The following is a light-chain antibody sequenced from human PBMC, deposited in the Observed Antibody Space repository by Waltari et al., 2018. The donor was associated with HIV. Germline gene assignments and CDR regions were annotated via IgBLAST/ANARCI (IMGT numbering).Light chain of an antibody. CDR1: HRDVGGYRY. CDR3: SAYARSAAHVI. CDR2: DVS. Sequence: QSALTQPASVSGSPGQSITISCSGTHRDVGGYRYVSWYQQHPGKAPKLVIFDVSNRPSGVSNRFSASRSGNTASLTISGLQTEDEGDYFCSAYARSAAHVIFGGGTKLTVL. V-gene: IGLV2-14*03. J-gene: IGLJ2*01.